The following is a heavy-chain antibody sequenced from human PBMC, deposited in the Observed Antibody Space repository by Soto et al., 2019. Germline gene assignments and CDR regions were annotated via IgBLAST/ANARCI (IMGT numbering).Heavy chain of an antibody. J-gene: IGHJ4*02. CDR1: GGTFSSYA. CDR2: IIPIFGTA. Sequence: QVQLVQSGAEVKKPGSSVKVSCKASGGTFSSYAISWVRQAPGQGLEWMGGIIPIFGTANYAQKFQGRVTITADESTSTAYMELSSLRSEDTAVYYCAPCQYYYDSSGYCAPDYWGQGTLVTVSS. V-gene: IGHV1-69*01. CDR3: APCQYYYDSSGYCAPDY. D-gene: IGHD3-22*01.